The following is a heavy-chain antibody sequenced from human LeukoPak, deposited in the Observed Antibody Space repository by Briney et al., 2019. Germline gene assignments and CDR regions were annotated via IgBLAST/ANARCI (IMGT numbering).Heavy chain of an antibody. V-gene: IGHV3-30*04. Sequence: PGRSLRLSCAASGFTFSSYAMHWVRQAPGKGLEWVAVISYDGSNKYYADSVKGRFTISRDNSKNTLYLQMNSLRDEDTAVYYCARDLSDYGDSYYFDYWGQGTLVTVSS. CDR2: ISYDGSNK. D-gene: IGHD4-17*01. CDR1: GFTFSSYA. J-gene: IGHJ4*02. CDR3: ARDLSDYGDSYYFDY.